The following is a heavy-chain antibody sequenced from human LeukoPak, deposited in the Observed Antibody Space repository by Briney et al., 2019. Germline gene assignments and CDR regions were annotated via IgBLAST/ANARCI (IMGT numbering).Heavy chain of an antibody. CDR1: GYTFTSYA. Sequence: ASVKVSCKASGYTFTSYAMHWVRQAPGQRPEWMGWINAGNGNTKYSQKFQGRVTITRDTSASTAYMELSSLRSEDTAVYYCARALPPYDILTGYPFDYWGQGTLVTVSS. CDR3: ARALPPYDILTGYPFDY. D-gene: IGHD3-9*01. V-gene: IGHV1-3*01. J-gene: IGHJ4*02. CDR2: INAGNGNT.